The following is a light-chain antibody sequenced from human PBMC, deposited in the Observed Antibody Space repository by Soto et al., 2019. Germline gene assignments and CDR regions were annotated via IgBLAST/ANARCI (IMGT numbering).Light chain of an antibody. CDR1: RSLVYSDGNAY. CDR2: KAS. V-gene: IGKV2-30*01. CDR3: MQGPPWPPT. Sequence: DVVMTQSPLSLPVTLGQPASISCRSSRSLVYSDGNAYLNWFHQSPGQSPRRLIYKASNRDSGVXDXFSGSGSGTDVTLHMPRVEAEDVGLSYCMQGPPWPPTFGRGTRVEIE. J-gene: IGKJ1*01.